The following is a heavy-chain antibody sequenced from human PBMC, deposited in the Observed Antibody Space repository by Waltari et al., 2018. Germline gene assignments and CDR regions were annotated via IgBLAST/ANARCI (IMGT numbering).Heavy chain of an antibody. CDR1: GGSISSYY. CDR2: IYYSGST. CDR3: ARSGGSSFDY. V-gene: IGHV4-59*08. D-gene: IGHD6-13*01. Sequence: QVQLQESGPGLVKPSETLSLTCTVSGGSISSYYWSWIRQPPGKGLEWIGYIYYSGSTNYNPSLKRRVTISVDTAKNQFSLKLSSVTAADTAVYYCARSGGSSFDYWGQGTLVTVSS. J-gene: IGHJ4*02.